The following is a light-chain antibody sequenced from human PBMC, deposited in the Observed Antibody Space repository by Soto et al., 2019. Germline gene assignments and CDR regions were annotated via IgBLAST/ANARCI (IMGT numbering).Light chain of an antibody. CDR1: SSNIGSNT. V-gene: IGLV1-44*01. CDR2: SND. J-gene: IGLJ3*02. CDR3: AAWDDSLNGWV. Sequence: QSVLTQPPSASGTPGQRVTISCSGSSSNIGSNTVNWYQQLPGTAPKLLIYSNDRRPSGVPDRFSGSESGTSASLAISGLQSEDEADYYCAAWDDSLNGWVFGGGTKVTVL.